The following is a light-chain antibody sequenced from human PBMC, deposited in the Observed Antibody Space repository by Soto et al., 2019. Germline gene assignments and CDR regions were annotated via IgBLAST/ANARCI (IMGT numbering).Light chain of an antibody. V-gene: IGKV1-8*01. CDR3: QQYEFQLIT. CDR2: AAS. CDR1: QGISSY. Sequence: IRMNLSPFSVSATKGDRVTITCRASQGISSYLAWYQQKPGKAPKLLIYAASTLQSGVPSRFSGSGSGTDFTLTISFLQAEDFVTYWCQQYEFQLITFGEVTLLEI. J-gene: IGKJ5*01.